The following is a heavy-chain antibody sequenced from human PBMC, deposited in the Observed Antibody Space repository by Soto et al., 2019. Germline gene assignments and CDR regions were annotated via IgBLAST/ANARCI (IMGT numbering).Heavy chain of an antibody. CDR3: AKFRGPSYSYYYMDF. CDR2: ISGSGRTT. V-gene: IGHV3-23*01. Sequence: EVQLLESGGGLVQPGGSLRLSCAASGFTFGTYAMKWLRQAPGRGLECVSFISGSGRTTYYADSVKGRFTVSRDNSKNTMYLKMNSLRAEDTALYYCAKFRGPSYSYYYMDFWGKGTTVTVSS. D-gene: IGHD3-16*01. J-gene: IGHJ6*03. CDR1: GFTFGTYA.